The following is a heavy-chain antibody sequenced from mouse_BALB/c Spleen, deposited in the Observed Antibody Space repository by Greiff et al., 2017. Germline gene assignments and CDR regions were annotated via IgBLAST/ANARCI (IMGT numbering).Heavy chain of an antibody. D-gene: IGHD2-1*01. CDR3: ARREEGNSYAMDC. Sequence: VHVKQSGPELVKPGASVKVSCKASGYAFTSYNMYWVKQSHGKSLEWIGYIDPYNGGTSYNQKFKGKATLTVDKSSSTAYMHLNSLTSEDSAVYYWARREEGNSYAMDCWGKGTSVTVSS. V-gene: IGHV1S135*01. CDR1: GYAFTSYN. CDR2: IDPYNGGT. J-gene: IGHJ4*01.